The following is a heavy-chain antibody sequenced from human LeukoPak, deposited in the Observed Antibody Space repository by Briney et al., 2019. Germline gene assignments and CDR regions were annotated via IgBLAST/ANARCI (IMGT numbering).Heavy chain of an antibody. CDR3: ASKVGGGRHPFDY. CDR2: ISPNSGGS. J-gene: IGHJ4*02. V-gene: IGHV1-2*02. CDR1: GYTFTNYY. Sequence: ASVKVSCKASGYTFTNYYIHWVRQAPGQGLEWMGWISPNSGGSSSAQNFQGRVTMTRDTSISTAYMELSRLRSDDTPVYYCASKVGGGRHPFDYWGQGTLVTVSS. D-gene: IGHD1-26*01.